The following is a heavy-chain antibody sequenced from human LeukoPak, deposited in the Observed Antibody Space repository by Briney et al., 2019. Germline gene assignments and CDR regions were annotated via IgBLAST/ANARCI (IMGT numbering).Heavy chain of an antibody. J-gene: IGHJ4*02. CDR3: AREDY. CDR1: GFTFSTFE. V-gene: IGHV3-48*03. CDR2: ISISGSTT. Sequence: PGGSLRLSCAASGFTFSTFEMNWVRQAPGKGLEWVSYISISGSTTYYADSVQGRFTISRDNSKNTLYLQMNSLRGEDTAVYYCAREDYWGQGTLVTVSS.